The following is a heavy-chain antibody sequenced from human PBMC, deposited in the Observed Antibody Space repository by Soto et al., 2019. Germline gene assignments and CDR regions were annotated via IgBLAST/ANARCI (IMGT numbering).Heavy chain of an antibody. CDR1: GFTFNNYA. J-gene: IGHJ4*02. V-gene: IGHV3-23*01. D-gene: IGHD3-10*01. Sequence: PGGSLRLSCAASGFTFNNYAINWVRQSPGKGLEWVSVISGSAGSTYYADSVRGRFTISRDNSKNTLFLQMSSLRAEDTALYYCAKQRAGYGSGSDTFYFDFWGQGTLVTVSS. CDR2: ISGSAGST. CDR3: AKQRAGYGSGSDTFYFDF.